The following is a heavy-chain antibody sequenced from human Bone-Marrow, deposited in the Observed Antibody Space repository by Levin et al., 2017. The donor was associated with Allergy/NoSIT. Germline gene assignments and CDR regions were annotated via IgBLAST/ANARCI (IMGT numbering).Heavy chain of an antibody. J-gene: IGHJ2*01. D-gene: IGHD6-19*01. V-gene: IGHV4-59*01. CDR1: GGSISSYY. Sequence: SETLSLTCTVSGGSISSYYWSWIRQPPGKGLEWIGYIYYSGSTNYNPSLKSRVTISVDTSKNQFSLKLSSVTAADTAVYYCARDRGSGWYYWYFDLWGRGTLVTVSS. CDR3: ARDRGSGWYYWYFDL. CDR2: IYYSGST.